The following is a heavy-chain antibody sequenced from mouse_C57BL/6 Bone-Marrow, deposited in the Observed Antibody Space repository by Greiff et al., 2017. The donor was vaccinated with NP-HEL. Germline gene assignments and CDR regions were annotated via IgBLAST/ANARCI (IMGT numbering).Heavy chain of an antibody. D-gene: IGHD4-1*01. CDR2: INPGSGGT. CDR3: ARRLLTGTLDY. CDR1: GYAFTNYL. V-gene: IGHV1-54*01. J-gene: IGHJ2*01. Sequence: VQLQQSGAELVRPGPSVKVSCKASGYAFTNYLIEWVKQRPGQGLEWIGVINPGSGGTNYNEKFKGKATLTADKSSSTAYMQLSSLTSEDSAVYVCARRLLTGTLDYWGQGTTLTVSS.